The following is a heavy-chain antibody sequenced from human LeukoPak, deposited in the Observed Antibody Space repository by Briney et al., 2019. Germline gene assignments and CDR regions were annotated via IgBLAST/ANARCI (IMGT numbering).Heavy chain of an antibody. Sequence: GGSLRLSCAASGFTFSSYGMHWVRQAPGKGLEWVAVIWYDGSNKYYADSVKGRFTISRDNSKNTLYLQMNSLRAEDTAVYYCAKDYGDYEESAFDIWGQGTMATVSS. CDR3: AKDYGDYEESAFDI. J-gene: IGHJ3*02. D-gene: IGHD4-17*01. CDR2: IWYDGSNK. CDR1: GFTFSSYG. V-gene: IGHV3-33*06.